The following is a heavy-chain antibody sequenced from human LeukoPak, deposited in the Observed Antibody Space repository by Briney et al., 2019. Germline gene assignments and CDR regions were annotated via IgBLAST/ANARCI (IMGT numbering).Heavy chain of an antibody. CDR2: IYYSGST. Sequence: SETLSLTCTVSGGSISSGDYYWSWIRQPRGKGLEWIGYIYYSGSTYYNPSLKSRVTISVDTSKNQFSLKLSSVTAADTAVYYCARSIVGATPGAFDIWGQGTMVTVSS. D-gene: IGHD1-26*01. J-gene: IGHJ3*02. CDR1: GGSISSGDYY. CDR3: ARSIVGATPGAFDI. V-gene: IGHV4-30-4*01.